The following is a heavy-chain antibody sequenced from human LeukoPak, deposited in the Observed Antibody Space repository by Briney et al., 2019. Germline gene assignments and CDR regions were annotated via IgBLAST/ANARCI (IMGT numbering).Heavy chain of an antibody. CDR3: ARGRYRGYSYGSPGY. Sequence: SETLSLTCAVYGGSFSGYYWSWIRQPPGKGLEWIGEINHSGSTNYNPSLKSRVTISVDTSKNQFSLKLSSVTAADTAVYYCARGRYRGYSYGSPGYWGQGTLVTVSS. D-gene: IGHD5-18*01. V-gene: IGHV4-34*01. J-gene: IGHJ4*02. CDR2: INHSGST. CDR1: GGSFSGYY.